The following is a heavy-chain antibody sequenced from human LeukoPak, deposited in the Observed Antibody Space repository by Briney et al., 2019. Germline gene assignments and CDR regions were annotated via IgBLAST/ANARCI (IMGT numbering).Heavy chain of an antibody. D-gene: IGHD6-13*01. CDR1: GGSISSYY. CDR2: IYTTGST. V-gene: IGHV4-4*07. CDR3: ARELVLRDGSFDY. J-gene: IGHJ4*02. Sequence: SETQSLTCTVSGGSISSYYWSWIRQPAGKGLEWIGRIYTTGSTNYNPSLKSRVTMSVDTSKNQFSLKLTSVTAADTAVYYCARELVLRDGSFDYWGQGTLVTVSS.